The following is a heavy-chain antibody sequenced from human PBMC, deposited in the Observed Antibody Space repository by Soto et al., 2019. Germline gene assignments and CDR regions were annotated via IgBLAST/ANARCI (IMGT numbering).Heavy chain of an antibody. J-gene: IGHJ6*02. CDR3: ARGLGGRMDD. CDR1: GTIFSSYT. D-gene: IGHD3-16*01. Sequence: QVQLVQSGAAVKKPGSSVRVSCKASGTIFSSYTISWVRQAPGQGLEWMGRIIPILGETNSAQKFQGRVTLTADKSTNTAYMHLNSLRLEDTAVYYCARGLGGRMDDWGQGTTVTVSS. CDR2: IIPILGET. V-gene: IGHV1-69*08.